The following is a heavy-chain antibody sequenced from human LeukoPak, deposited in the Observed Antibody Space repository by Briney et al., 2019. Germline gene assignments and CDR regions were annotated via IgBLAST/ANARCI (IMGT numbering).Heavy chain of an antibody. CDR1: GGSISSGSYY. D-gene: IGHD2-15*01. CDR3: ARGYCSGGSCYSYYYYYYMDV. J-gene: IGHJ6*03. CDR2: IFTSGST. V-gene: IGHV4-61*02. Sequence: SETLSLTCTVSGGSISSGSYYWSWIQQPAGKGLEWIGRIFTSGSTYYNPSLKSRVTISVDTSKNQFSLKLSSVTAADTAVYYCARGYCSGGSCYSYYYYYYMDVWGKGTTVTVSS.